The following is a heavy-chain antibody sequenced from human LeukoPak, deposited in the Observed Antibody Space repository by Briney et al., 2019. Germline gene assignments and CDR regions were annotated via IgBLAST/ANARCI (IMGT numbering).Heavy chain of an antibody. J-gene: IGHJ4*02. CDR1: GFTFSSYW. CDR2: IKQDGSEK. D-gene: IGHD2-2*01. V-gene: IGHV3-7*03. Sequence: SGGSLRLSCAASGFTFSSYWMSWVRQAPGKGLEWVANIKQDGSEKYYVDSVKGRFTISRDNAKNSLYLQMNSLRAEDTAVYYCARDGRVVPAAPGDYWGQGPLVTVSS. CDR3: ARDGRVVPAAPGDY.